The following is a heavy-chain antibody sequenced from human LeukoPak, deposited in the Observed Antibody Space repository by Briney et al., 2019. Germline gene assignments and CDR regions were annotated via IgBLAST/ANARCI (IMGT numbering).Heavy chain of an antibody. D-gene: IGHD4-17*01. CDR1: GFTFSSYA. V-gene: IGHV3-23*01. J-gene: IGHJ4*02. Sequence: PGGSLRLSCAASGFTFSSYAMSWVRQAPGKGLEWVSAISGSGGSTYYADSAKGRFTISRDNSKNTLYLQMNSLRAEDTAVYYCAKRGMKLGDYPYYFDYWGQGTLVTVSS. CDR2: ISGSGGST. CDR3: AKRGMKLGDYPYYFDY.